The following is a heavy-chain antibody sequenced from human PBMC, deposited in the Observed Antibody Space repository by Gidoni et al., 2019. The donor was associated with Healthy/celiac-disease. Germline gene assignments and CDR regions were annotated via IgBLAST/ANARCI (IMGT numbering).Heavy chain of an antibody. J-gene: IGHJ6*02. CDR3: ARDLEVDFWSGYPNYYYYYGMDV. D-gene: IGHD3-3*01. V-gene: IGHV3-21*01. CDR1: GLPFRRHS. CDR2: IRSSSSYI. Sequence: EVQLVESGGGVVKPGVPLRLPCAASGLPFRRHSMHWVRQAPGKGLEWVSSIRSSSSYIYYADSVKGRFTISRDNAKNSLYLQMNSLRAEDTAVYYCARDLEVDFWSGYPNYYYYYGMDVWGQGTTVTVSS.